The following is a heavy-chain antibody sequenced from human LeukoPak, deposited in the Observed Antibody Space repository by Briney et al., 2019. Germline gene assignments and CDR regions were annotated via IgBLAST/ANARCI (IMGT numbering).Heavy chain of an antibody. Sequence: GASVKVSCKASGYTFTSYYMHWVRQAPGQGLEWMGMINPIVGSTNYAQKFQGRVTITRDTSTSAVYMELSSLRFEATDVYSCERDGGYSYDASYFDYWGQGTLVTVSS. CDR3: ERDGGYSYDASYFDY. D-gene: IGHD5-18*01. CDR2: INPIVGST. V-gene: IGHV1-46*01. CDR1: GYTFTSYY. J-gene: IGHJ4*02.